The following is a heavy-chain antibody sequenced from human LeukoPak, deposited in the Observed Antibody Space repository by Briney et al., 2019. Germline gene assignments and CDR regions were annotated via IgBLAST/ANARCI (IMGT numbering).Heavy chain of an antibody. CDR1: GYTFTGYY. D-gene: IGHD3-22*01. V-gene: IGHV1-2*02. J-gene: IGHJ4*02. CDR2: INPNSGGT. Sequence: ASVKVSCKASGYTFTGYYMHWVRQAPGQGLEWMGWINPNSGGTNYAQKFQGRVTMTRDTSISTAYMELSRLRSDDTAVYYCARERATYYYDSSGYPVDYWGQGTLVTVSS. CDR3: ARERATYYYDSSGYPVDY.